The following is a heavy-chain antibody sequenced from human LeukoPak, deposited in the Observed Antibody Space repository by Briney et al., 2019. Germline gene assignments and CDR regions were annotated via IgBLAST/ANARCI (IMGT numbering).Heavy chain of an antibody. CDR2: IHDSGYS. CDR3: ARDLSTGTTVYWSDP. D-gene: IGHD1-1*01. Sequence: SETLSLTCTVSGGSIGNYYWSWIRQTPGKGLQWIGYIHDSGYSNSNPSLKSRVTMSLDTSKNQFSLKLTSVTAADTAVYYCARDLSTGTTVYWSDPWGQGTLVTVSS. J-gene: IGHJ5*02. CDR1: GGSIGNYY. V-gene: IGHV4-59*01.